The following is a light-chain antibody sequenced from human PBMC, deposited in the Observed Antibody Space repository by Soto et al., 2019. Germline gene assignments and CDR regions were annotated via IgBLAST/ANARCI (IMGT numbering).Light chain of an antibody. CDR2: AAS. V-gene: IGKV1-39*01. J-gene: IGKJ1*01. CDR3: QQTDSTPQT. CDR1: QSIRNY. Sequence: DIQMTQSPSSLSASVGDRVTISCRASQSIRNYVSWYQQKPGTAPKLLIRAASTLQSGVPSRFSGSGSWTDFTLTISSLQIEDFATYFCQQTDSTPQTFGQGTNVEI.